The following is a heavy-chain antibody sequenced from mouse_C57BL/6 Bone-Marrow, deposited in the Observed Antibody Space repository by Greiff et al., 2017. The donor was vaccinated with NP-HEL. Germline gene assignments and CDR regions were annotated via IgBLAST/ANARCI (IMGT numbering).Heavy chain of an antibody. CDR1: GFTFSSYA. Sequence: EVNVVESGGGLVKPGGSLKLSCAASGFTFSSYAMSWVRQTPEKRLEWVATISDGGSYTYYPDNVKGRFTISRDNAKNNLYLQMSHLKSEDTAMYYCARDRKKSGQDPAWFAYWGQGTLVTVSA. V-gene: IGHV5-4*01. CDR3: ARDRKKSGQDPAWFAY. CDR2: ISDGGSYT. D-gene: IGHD3-1*01. J-gene: IGHJ3*01.